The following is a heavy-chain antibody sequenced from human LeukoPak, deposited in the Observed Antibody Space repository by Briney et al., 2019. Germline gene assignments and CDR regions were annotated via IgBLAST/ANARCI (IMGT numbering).Heavy chain of an antibody. J-gene: IGHJ6*02. V-gene: IGHV3-66*01. Sequence: SGGSLRLSCAASGFTVSSNYMSWVRQAPGKGLEWVSVIYSGGSTYYADSVKGRFTISRDNSKNTLYLQMNSLRAEDTAVYYCARDPARWVGINYYYYGMDVWGQGTTVTVSS. CDR3: ARDPARWVGINYYYYGMDV. CDR1: GFTVSSNY. CDR2: IYSGGST. D-gene: IGHD2-21*01.